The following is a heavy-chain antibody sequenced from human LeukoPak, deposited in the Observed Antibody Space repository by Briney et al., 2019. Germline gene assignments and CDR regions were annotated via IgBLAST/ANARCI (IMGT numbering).Heavy chain of an antibody. J-gene: IGHJ4*02. CDR2: IYYSGST. CDR3: ASSYCSSTSCYPPNY. CDR1: GGSISSGDYY. Sequence: SQTLSLTCTVSGGSISSGDYYWSWLPQPPGKGLEWIGDIYYSGSTYYNPSLKSRVTISVDTSNNQFSLKLSSVTAADTAVYYCASSYCSSTSCYPPNYWGQGTLVTVSS. D-gene: IGHD2-2*01. V-gene: IGHV4-30-4*08.